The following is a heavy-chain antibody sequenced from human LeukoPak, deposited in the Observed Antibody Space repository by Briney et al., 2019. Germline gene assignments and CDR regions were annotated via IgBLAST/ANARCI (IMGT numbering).Heavy chain of an antibody. J-gene: IGHJ4*02. D-gene: IGHD6-19*01. Sequence: SETLSLTCTLSSGSIRNYYWNGIRQPAGKVLEWIGRIYTAVANYNPSLKSRVTMSVDTSENQFSLNLASMTAADTAVYYCAREGSKETSSGWHSSGFDSWGPGTLVTVSS. CDR3: AREGSKETSSGWHSSGFDS. CDR2: IYTAVA. V-gene: IGHV4-4*07. CDR1: SGSIRNYY.